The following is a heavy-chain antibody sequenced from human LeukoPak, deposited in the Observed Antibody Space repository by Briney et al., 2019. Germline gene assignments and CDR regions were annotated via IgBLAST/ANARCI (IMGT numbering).Heavy chain of an antibody. CDR1: GGSISSYY. Sequence: SETLSLTCTVSGGSISSYYWSWIRQPAGKGLEWIGRIYTSGSTNYNPSLKSRVTMSVDTSKNQFSLKLSSVTAADTAVYYCARIAIGSSQIENYYYYYMDVWGKGTTVTISS. D-gene: IGHD6-13*01. CDR2: IYTSGST. J-gene: IGHJ6*03. CDR3: ARIAIGSSQIENYYYYYMDV. V-gene: IGHV4-4*07.